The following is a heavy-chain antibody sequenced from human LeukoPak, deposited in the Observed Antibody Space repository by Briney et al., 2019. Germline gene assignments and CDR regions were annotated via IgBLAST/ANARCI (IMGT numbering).Heavy chain of an antibody. CDR1: GGTFSSYT. V-gene: IGHV1-69*01. Sequence: GASVKVSCMASGGTFSSYTISWVRQAPGQGLEWMGGIIPIFGTANYAQRFQGRVTITADESTSTAYMELSSLRSEDTAVYYCAKLTHLDTHSYYYGMDVWGQGTTVTVSS. J-gene: IGHJ6*02. CDR3: AKLTHLDTHSYYYGMDV. CDR2: IIPIFGTA. D-gene: IGHD4-23*01.